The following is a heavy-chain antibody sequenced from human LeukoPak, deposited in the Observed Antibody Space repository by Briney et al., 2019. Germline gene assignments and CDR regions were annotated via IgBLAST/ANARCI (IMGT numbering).Heavy chain of an antibody. CDR2: ISGSGGST. V-gene: IGHV3-23*01. CDR3: AKDATNLVLSIAAHFDY. Sequence: PGGSLRLSCAASGFTFSSYAMSWVRQAPGKGLEWVSAISGSGGSTYYADSVKGRFTISRDNSKNTLYLQMNSLRAEDTAVYYCAKDATNLVLSIAAHFDYWGQGTLVTVSS. CDR1: GFTFSSYA. D-gene: IGHD6-6*01. J-gene: IGHJ4*02.